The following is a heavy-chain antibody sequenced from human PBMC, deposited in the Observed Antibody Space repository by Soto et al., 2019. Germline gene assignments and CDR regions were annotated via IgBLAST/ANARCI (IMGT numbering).Heavy chain of an antibody. Sequence: SVKVSCKASGGTFSSYAISWVRQAPGQGLEWMGGIIPIFGTTKHAQKFQGRVTSTADESTSTVYMELSRLTSEDTALYYCARNNYYDSSGYYYFDFWGQGTPVTVSS. V-gene: IGHV1-69*13. CDR3: ARNNYYDSSGYYYFDF. J-gene: IGHJ4*02. CDR1: GGTFSSYA. D-gene: IGHD3-22*01. CDR2: IIPIFGTT.